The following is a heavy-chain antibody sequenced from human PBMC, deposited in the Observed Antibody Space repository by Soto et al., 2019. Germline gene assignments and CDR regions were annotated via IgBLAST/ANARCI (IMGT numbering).Heavy chain of an antibody. J-gene: IGHJ5*02. CDR2: IYYSGSS. CDR1: GGSISSSSFH. D-gene: IGHD6-13*01. CDR3: ARRERAAGTDWWFDP. Sequence: QLQLQESGPGLVKPSETLSLTCTVSGGSISSSSFHWGWIRQPPGKGLEWIGSIYYSGSSYYSPSLKSRVTISVDTSKNQFSLKRSSVTAADTAVYYCARRERAAGTDWWFDPWGQGTLAAVSS. V-gene: IGHV4-39*01.